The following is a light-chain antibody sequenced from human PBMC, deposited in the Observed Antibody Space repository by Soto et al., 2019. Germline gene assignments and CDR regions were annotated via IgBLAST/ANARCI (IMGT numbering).Light chain of an antibody. CDR1: QSIRSH. J-gene: IGKJ5*01. Sequence: DIQMTQSTSSLSASVGDRVTIACRASQSIRSHLNWYQHEPGKAPKFLIFAASALQSGIPSRFSGSGSETEFTLTISSLQPGDFATYFCQQSYSGPITFGQGTRLEI. CDR2: AAS. V-gene: IGKV1-39*01. CDR3: QQSYSGPIT.